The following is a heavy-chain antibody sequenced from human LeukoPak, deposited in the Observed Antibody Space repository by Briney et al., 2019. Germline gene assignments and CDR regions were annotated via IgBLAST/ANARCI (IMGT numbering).Heavy chain of an antibody. D-gene: IGHD6-19*01. CDR3: AREDTNGWYYFDC. Sequence: SGGSLRLSCAASGFTFSSYAMSWIRQAPGKGLEWVSYISSSGSTIYYADSVKGRFTISRDNAKNSLYLQMNSLRAEDTAVYYCAREDTNGWYYFDCWGQGTLVTVSS. CDR1: GFTFSSYA. V-gene: IGHV3-11*01. J-gene: IGHJ4*02. CDR2: ISSSGSTI.